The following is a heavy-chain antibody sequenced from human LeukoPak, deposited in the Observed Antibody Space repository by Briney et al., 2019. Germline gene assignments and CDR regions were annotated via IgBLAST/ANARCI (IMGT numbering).Heavy chain of an antibody. CDR2: IYYSGSA. Sequence: SETLSLTCTVSGGSISSSSYHWGWIRQSPGKGLEWIGNIYYSGSAYYNPSLKSRVTISVDTSKNQFSLKLSSVTAADTAVYYCARSRDPETAMVEYWGQGTLVTVSS. J-gene: IGHJ4*02. V-gene: IGHV4-39*07. D-gene: IGHD5-18*01. CDR3: ARSRDPETAMVEY. CDR1: GGSISSSSYH.